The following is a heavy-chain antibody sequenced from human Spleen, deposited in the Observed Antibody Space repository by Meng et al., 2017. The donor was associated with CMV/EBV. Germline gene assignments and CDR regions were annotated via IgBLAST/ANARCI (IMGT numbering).Heavy chain of an antibody. CDR2: IYPGDSDT. J-gene: IGHJ6*02. Sequence: GESLKISCKGSGYSFTNYWIGWVRQMPGKGLEWMGIIYPGDSDTRYSPSFQGQVTISADKSLSTAYLQLSSLKASDTAIYYCARREYSSYPYFYYYGMDVWGQGTTVTVSS. D-gene: IGHD6-6*01. V-gene: IGHV5-51*01. CDR1: GYSFTNYW. CDR3: ARREYSSYPYFYYYGMDV.